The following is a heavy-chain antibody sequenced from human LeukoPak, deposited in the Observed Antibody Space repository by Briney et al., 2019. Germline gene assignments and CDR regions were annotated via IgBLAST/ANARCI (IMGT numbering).Heavy chain of an antibody. Sequence: PGGSLRLSCAASGFTFSSYWMHWVRQAPGKGLVWVSGISRNSGNIVYADSVKGRFTVSRDNARNSLFLQMNSLRPEDTAFYYCAKDVREEGDLFAMDVWGQGTTVTVSS. D-gene: IGHD2-21*02. CDR2: ISRNSGNI. CDR3: AKDVREEGDLFAMDV. CDR1: GFTFSSYW. J-gene: IGHJ6*02. V-gene: IGHV3-9*01.